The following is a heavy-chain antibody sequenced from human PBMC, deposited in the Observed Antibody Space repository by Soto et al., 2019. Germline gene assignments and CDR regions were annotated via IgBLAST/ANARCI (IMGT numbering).Heavy chain of an antibody. CDR2: ISPYNGNT. D-gene: IGHD3-22*01. CDR1: GYTLSSYG. Sequence: ASVKVSCKASGYTLSSYGISWVRQAPGQGLEWMGWISPYNGNTNYAQKLQGRVTMTTDTSTSTAYMELRSLGSDDTAVYFCARSAMIRVPTGELIARAFDIWGQGTMVTVSS. V-gene: IGHV1-18*04. J-gene: IGHJ3*02. CDR3: ARSAMIRVPTGELIARAFDI.